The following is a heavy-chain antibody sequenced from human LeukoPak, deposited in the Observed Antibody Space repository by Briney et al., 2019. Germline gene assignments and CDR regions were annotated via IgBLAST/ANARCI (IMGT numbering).Heavy chain of an antibody. CDR2: IYHSGST. V-gene: IGHV4-30-2*01. CDR1: GGSISSGGYY. J-gene: IGHJ6*03. Sequence: SETLSLTCTVSGGSISSGGYYWSWIRQPPGKGLEWIGYIYHSGSTYYNPSLKSRVTISVDRSKNQLSLKLSSVTAADTAVYYCARVGAGYYYMDVWGKGTTVTVSS. CDR3: ARVGAGYYYMDV.